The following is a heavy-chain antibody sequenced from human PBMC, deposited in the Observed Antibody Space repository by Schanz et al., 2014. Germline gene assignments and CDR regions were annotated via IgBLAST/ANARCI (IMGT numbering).Heavy chain of an antibody. V-gene: IGHV1-69*02. CDR2: IIPILGIA. Sequence: QLQLVQSGAEVKKPGSPVKVSCKASGGTFSTYTISWVRQAPGQGLEWMGRIIPILGIANYAQKFQGRVTITADKSTFTAYMDVSSLRSEDTAVYNCASSGAGYSSSWDFDYWGQGTLVTVSS. CDR1: GGTFSTYT. D-gene: IGHD6-13*01. CDR3: ASSGAGYSSSWDFDY. J-gene: IGHJ4*02.